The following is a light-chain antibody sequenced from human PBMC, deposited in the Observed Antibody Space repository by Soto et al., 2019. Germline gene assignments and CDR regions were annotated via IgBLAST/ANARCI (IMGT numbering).Light chain of an antibody. CDR1: QSVSSTY. J-gene: IGKJ2*01. CDR2: GAS. Sequence: EIVLTQSPVTLSLSPGERATLSCRASQSVSSTYLAWYQHKPGQAPRLLIYGASSRETGIPDTFSGSGSGTDFTLTISRLEPEDFAVYYCEQYDSSPYTFGQGTKVDIK. CDR3: EQYDSSPYT. V-gene: IGKV3-20*01.